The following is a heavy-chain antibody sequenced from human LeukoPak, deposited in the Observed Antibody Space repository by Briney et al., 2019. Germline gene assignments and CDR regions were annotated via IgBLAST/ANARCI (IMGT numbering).Heavy chain of an antibody. V-gene: IGHV5-51*01. CDR3: ARGGYYDFWSGYHDRGYFDY. CDR1: GYSFTSYW. CDR2: IYPGDSDT. J-gene: IGHJ4*02. Sequence: GESLKISCKGSGYSFTSYWIGWVRQMPGKGLEWMGIIYPGDSDTRYSPSFQGQVTISADKSISTAYLQWSSLKATDTAMYYCARGGYYDFWSGYHDRGYFDYWGQGTLVTVSS. D-gene: IGHD3-3*01.